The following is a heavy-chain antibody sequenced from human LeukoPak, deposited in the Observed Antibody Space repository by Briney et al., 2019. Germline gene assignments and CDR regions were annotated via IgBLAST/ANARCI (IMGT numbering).Heavy chain of an antibody. CDR1: GGSIRSSSYY. Sequence: PSETLSLTCTVSGGSIRSSSYYWGWIRQPPGKGLERIGNIYYSGNSYYNPSLKSRVTISVDTSKNQFSLKLSSVTAADTAVYYCARLSSGWYRGYYYYYMDVWGKGTTVTVSS. CDR2: IYYSGNS. V-gene: IGHV4-39*07. D-gene: IGHD6-19*01. CDR3: ARLSSGWYRGYYYYYMDV. J-gene: IGHJ6*03.